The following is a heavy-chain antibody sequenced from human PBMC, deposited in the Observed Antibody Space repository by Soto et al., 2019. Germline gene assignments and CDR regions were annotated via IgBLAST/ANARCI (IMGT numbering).Heavy chain of an antibody. D-gene: IGHD4-17*01. CDR1: GYTFTSYG. Sequence: QVQLVQSGAEVKKPGASVKVSCKASGYTFTSYGISWVRQAPGQGLEWMGWISAYNGNTNYAQKLQGRVTMTTDTSTSTASMELRSLRSDDTAVYYCARGRPPYGDYAATYYFDYWGQGTLVTVSS. J-gene: IGHJ4*02. V-gene: IGHV1-18*01. CDR2: ISAYNGNT. CDR3: ARGRPPYGDYAATYYFDY.